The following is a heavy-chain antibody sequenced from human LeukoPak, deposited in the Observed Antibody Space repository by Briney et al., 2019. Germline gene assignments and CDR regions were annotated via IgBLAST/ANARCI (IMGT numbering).Heavy chain of an antibody. CDR3: ARAGRTRITIFGFDP. D-gene: IGHD3-3*01. CDR1: GGSISSGSYY. V-gene: IGHV4-61*02. Sequence: SQTLSLTCTVSGGSISSGSYYWSWIRQPAGKGLEWIGRIYTNGSTNYNPSLKSRVTISVDTSKNQFSLKLSSVTAADTAVYYCARAGRTRITIFGFDPWGQGTLVTVSS. CDR2: IYTNGST. J-gene: IGHJ5*02.